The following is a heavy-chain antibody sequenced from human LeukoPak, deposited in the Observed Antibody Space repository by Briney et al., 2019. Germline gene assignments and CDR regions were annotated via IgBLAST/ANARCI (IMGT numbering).Heavy chain of an antibody. D-gene: IGHD3-10*01. Sequence: SETLSLTCTVSGGSISSYYWSWIRQPPGKGLEWIGYIYYSGTTNYNPSLKSRVTMSADTSKNQFSLKLTSVTAADTAVYYCARSSVSGTYSGGYWGQGTLVTVSS. CDR2: IYYSGTT. CDR3: ARSSVSGTYSGGY. V-gene: IGHV4-59*08. J-gene: IGHJ4*02. CDR1: GGSISSYY.